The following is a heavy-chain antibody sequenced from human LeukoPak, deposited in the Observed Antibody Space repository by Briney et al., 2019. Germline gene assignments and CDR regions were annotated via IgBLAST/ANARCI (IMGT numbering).Heavy chain of an antibody. CDR2: IYYSGST. V-gene: IGHV4-31*03. Sequence: PSETLSRTCTVSGGSISSGGYYWSWIRQHPGKGLEWIGYIYYSGSTYYNPSLKSRVTISVDTSKNQFSLKLSSVTAADTAVYYCARMMMVRGVIGFDYWGQGTLVTVSS. D-gene: IGHD3-10*01. CDR1: GGSISSGGYY. CDR3: ARMMMVRGVIGFDY. J-gene: IGHJ4*02.